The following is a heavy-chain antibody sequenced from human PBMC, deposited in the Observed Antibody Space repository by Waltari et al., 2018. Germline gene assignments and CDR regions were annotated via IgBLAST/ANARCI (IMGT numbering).Heavy chain of an antibody. CDR2: MFDGGTT. CDR3: ARGLFGRSWTPYY. V-gene: IGHV4-59*02. J-gene: IGHJ4*02. D-gene: IGHD2-15*01. Sequence: QVQLQESGPGLVRPMETLSLTCTVSGVSVPDYYWNWIRLPPGKGLEWIGEMFDGGTTNYNPSLKSRVTISVDTSKNQYSLMMKSVTAADSAVYYCARGLFGRSWTPYYWGQGTLVTVSS. CDR1: GVSVPDYY.